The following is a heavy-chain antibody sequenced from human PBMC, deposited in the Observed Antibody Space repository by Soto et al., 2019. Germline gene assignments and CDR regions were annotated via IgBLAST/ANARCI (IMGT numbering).Heavy chain of an antibody. CDR1: GGTFSSYA. CDR3: ARGVRSYYYYGMDV. Sequence: SVKVSCKASGGTFSSYAISWVRQAPGQGLEWLGGIIPIFGTASYAQKFQGIVTITADESTSTAYMELSSLRSEDTAVYYCARGVRSYYYYGMDVWGQGTTVTVSS. D-gene: IGHD6-13*01. CDR2: IIPIFGTA. J-gene: IGHJ6*02. V-gene: IGHV1-69*13.